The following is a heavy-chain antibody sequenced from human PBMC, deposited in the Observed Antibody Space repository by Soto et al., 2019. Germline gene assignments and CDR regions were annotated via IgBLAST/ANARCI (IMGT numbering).Heavy chain of an antibody. D-gene: IGHD3-22*01. CDR3: ATGDSRSLLDS. Sequence: ASVKVSCKISGYTLTEISMHWVRQPPGKGLEWMGGLDPEDGETIYAQNFQGRVTVTEDTSTDTAYMELSSLRYDDTAVYYCATGDSRSLLDSWGQGTLVTVSS. CDR2: LDPEDGET. V-gene: IGHV1-24*01. J-gene: IGHJ5*01. CDR1: GYTLTEIS.